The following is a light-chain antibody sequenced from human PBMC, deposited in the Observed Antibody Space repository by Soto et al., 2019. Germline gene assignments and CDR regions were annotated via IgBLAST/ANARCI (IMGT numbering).Light chain of an antibody. CDR2: GAS. J-gene: IGKJ1*01. Sequence: EIVMTQSAATLSVSQGERATLSCRASQSVSSNLAWYQQKPGQAPRLLIYGASTRATGIPARFSGSGSGTEFTLTISSLQSEDFAVYDCQEYNNWPTFGQGTKV. V-gene: IGKV3-15*01. CDR1: QSVSSN. CDR3: QEYNNWPT.